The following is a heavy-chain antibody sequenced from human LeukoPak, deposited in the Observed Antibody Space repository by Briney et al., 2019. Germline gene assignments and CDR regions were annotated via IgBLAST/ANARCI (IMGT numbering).Heavy chain of an antibody. V-gene: IGHV4-59*01. CDR2: IYYSGST. J-gene: IGHJ6*02. CDR1: GGSISSYY. CDR3: ARVQPTGDHNYGMDV. Sequence: SETLSLACTVSGGSISSYYWSWIRQPPGKGLEWIGYIYYSGSTNYNPSLKSRVSISVDTSRNQLSLKLSSVTAADTAVYYCARVQPTGDHNYGMDVWGQGTTVTVSS. D-gene: IGHD3-16*01.